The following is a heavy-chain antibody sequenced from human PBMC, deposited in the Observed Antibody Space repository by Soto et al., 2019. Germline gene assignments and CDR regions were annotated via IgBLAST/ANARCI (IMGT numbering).Heavy chain of an antibody. CDR3: LRDQRHWNEFADQ. CDR1: GFAFGSYW. Sequence: VQLVESGGGLVQPGGSLRLSCAASGFAFGSYWMHWGRQAPGKGLVWVSRISQDGAIATQADSVKGRFTISRDNAKNTLLLQMNSLRADDTAVYYFLRDQRHWNEFADQWGQGPLVTVSS. J-gene: IGHJ4*02. CDR2: ISQDGAIA. V-gene: IGHV3-74*01. D-gene: IGHD1-1*01.